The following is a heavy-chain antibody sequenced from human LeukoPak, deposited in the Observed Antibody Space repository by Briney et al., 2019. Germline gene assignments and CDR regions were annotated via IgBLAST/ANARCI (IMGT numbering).Heavy chain of an antibody. CDR2: ISGSGGST. Sequence: GGSLRPSCAASGFTFSSYAMSWVRQAPGKGLEWVSAISGSGGSTYYADSVKGRFTISRDNSKNTLYLQMNSLRAEDTAVYYCATLSGRIQLWLHYYGMDVWGQGTTVTVSS. V-gene: IGHV3-23*01. CDR1: GFTFSSYA. D-gene: IGHD5-18*01. J-gene: IGHJ6*02. CDR3: ATLSGRIQLWLHYYGMDV.